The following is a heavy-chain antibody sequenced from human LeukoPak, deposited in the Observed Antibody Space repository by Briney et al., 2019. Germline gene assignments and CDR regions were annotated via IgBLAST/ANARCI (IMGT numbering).Heavy chain of an antibody. Sequence: SEALSLTCTVSGGSISSYYWSWIRQPAGKGLEWIGRIYTSGSTSYNPSLKSRVTMSVDTSKNQFSLKLSSVTAADTAVYYCARDRDYSNYYGMDVWGQGTAVTVSS. V-gene: IGHV4-4*07. CDR2: IYTSGST. J-gene: IGHJ6*02. D-gene: IGHD4-11*01. CDR1: GGSISSYY. CDR3: ARDRDYSNYYGMDV.